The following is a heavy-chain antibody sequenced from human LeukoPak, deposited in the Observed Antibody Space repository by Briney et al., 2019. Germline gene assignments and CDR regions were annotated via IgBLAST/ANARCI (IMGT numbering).Heavy chain of an antibody. CDR3: ARVDSSGYHSDY. CDR1: GGSISSSSYY. CDR2: IYYSGST. Sequence: SETLSLTCTVSGGSISSSSYYWGWIRQPPGKGLKWIGSIYYSGSTYYNPSLKSRVTISVDTSKNQFSLKLSSVTAADTAVYYCARVDSSGYHSDYWGQGTLVTVSS. D-gene: IGHD3-22*01. J-gene: IGHJ4*02. V-gene: IGHV4-39*07.